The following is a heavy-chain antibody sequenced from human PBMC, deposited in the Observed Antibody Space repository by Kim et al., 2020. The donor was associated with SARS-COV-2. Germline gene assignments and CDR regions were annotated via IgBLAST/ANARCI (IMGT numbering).Heavy chain of an antibody. J-gene: IGHJ5*02. CDR3: ARGLLGGAAS. V-gene: IGHV4-34*01. CDR1: GGSFSESY. D-gene: IGHD1-26*01. CDR2: GDRSGNT. Sequence: SETLSLTCAVYGGSFSESYWSWICQAQMTGLEWIGVGDRSGNTNCSPTLKSRVTISVDTSKNQYSLQLTSVTAAGTAVYYCARGLLGGAASWGQGTLVTVSS.